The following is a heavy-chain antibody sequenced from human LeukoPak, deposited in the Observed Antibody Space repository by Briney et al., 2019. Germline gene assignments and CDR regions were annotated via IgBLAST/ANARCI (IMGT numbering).Heavy chain of an antibody. CDR1: GYTLTELS. CDR2: FDPEDGET. D-gene: IGHD2-2*01. J-gene: IGHJ6*03. V-gene: IGHV1-24*01. Sequence: ASVKVSCKVSGYTLTELSMHWVRQAPGKGLEWMGGFDPEDGETIYAQKFQGRVTMTEDTSTDTAYMELSSLRSEDTAVYYCATSHADIVVVPAALPRYYMDVWGKGTTVTVSS. CDR3: ATSHADIVVVPAALPRYYMDV.